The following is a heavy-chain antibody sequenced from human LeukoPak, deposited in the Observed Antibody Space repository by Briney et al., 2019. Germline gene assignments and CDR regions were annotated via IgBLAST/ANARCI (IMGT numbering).Heavy chain of an antibody. V-gene: IGHV4-59*01. D-gene: IGHD5-18*01. CDR3: ARDRRGLPPHYGMDV. Sequence: SETLSLTCTVSGGSISSYYWSWIRQPPGKGLEWIGDIYYSGSTNYNPSLKSRVTISVDTSKNQFSLKLSSVTAADTAVYYCARDRRGLPPHYGMDVWGQGTTVTVSS. CDR2: IYYSGST. J-gene: IGHJ6*02. CDR1: GGSISSYY.